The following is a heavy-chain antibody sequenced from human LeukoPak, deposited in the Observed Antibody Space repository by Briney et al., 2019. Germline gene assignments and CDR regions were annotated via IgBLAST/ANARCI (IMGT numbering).Heavy chain of an antibody. D-gene: IGHD3-22*01. CDR3: AKSSYYDASGYYREYYFDY. CDR2: ISGSGGST. J-gene: IGHJ4*02. CDR1: GFTFSSYG. V-gene: IGHV3-23*01. Sequence: GGSLRLSCAASGFTFSSYGMSWVRQAPGKGLELVSSISGSGGSTYYADSVKGRFTISRDNSKNTLYLQMNSLRDEDTAVYYCAKSSYYDASGYYREYYFDYWGQGTLVTVSS.